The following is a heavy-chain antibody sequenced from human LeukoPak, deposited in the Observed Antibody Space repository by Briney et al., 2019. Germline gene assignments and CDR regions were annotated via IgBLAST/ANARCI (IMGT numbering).Heavy chain of an antibody. CDR1: GFTFSSYW. J-gene: IGHJ2*01. V-gene: IGHV3-7*03. Sequence: PGGSLRLSCAASGFTFSSYWMSWVRQAPGKGLEWVANIKQDGSEKYYVDSVKGRFTISRDNAKNSLYLQMNSLRAEDTAVYYCARAFKVPSWYFALWGRGTLVTVSS. CDR2: IKQDGSEK. CDR3: ARAFKVPSWYFAL.